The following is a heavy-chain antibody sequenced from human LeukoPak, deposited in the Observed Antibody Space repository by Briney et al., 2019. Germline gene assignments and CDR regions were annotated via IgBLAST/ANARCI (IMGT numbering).Heavy chain of an antibody. D-gene: IGHD5-24*01. Sequence: GGSLRLSCAASGFTFSSYWMHWVRQAPGKGLEWVANIKQDGSGKYYVDSVKGRFTISRDNAWNSLYLQMNSLRAEDTAVYYCARQFAMNFDYWGQGTLVTVSS. V-gene: IGHV3-7*01. CDR2: IKQDGSGK. J-gene: IGHJ4*02. CDR3: ARQFAMNFDY. CDR1: GFTFSSYW.